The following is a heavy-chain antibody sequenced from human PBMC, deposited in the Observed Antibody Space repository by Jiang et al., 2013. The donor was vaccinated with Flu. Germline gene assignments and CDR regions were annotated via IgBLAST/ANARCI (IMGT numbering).Heavy chain of an antibody. J-gene: IGHJ4*02. V-gene: IGHV4-39*01. CDR3: AGLLSDTSGYYYFDY. CDR1: GGSISSGTYY. Sequence: LLKPSETLSLTCSVSGGSISSGTYYWGWIRQPPGKGLQWIGSIYYTGSTYDNPSLKSRVTMSLDTSKNQVSLKLSSVTAADTAVYYCAGLLSDTSGYYYFDYWGLGTLVTVSS. D-gene: IGHD3-22*01. CDR2: IYYTGST.